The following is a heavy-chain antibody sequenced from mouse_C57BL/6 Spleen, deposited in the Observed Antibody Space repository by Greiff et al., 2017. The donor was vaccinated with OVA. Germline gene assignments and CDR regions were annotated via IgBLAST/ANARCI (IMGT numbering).Heavy chain of an antibody. Sequence: EVKLMESGPGLVKPSQSLSLTCSVTGYSITSGYYWNWIRQFPGNKLEWMGYISYDGSNNYNPSLKNRISITRDTSKNQFFLKLNSVTTEDTATYYCAREGLTGHYAMDYWGQGTSVTVSS. D-gene: IGHD4-1*01. CDR3: AREGLTGHYAMDY. J-gene: IGHJ4*01. V-gene: IGHV3-6*01. CDR2: ISYDGSN. CDR1: GYSITSGYY.